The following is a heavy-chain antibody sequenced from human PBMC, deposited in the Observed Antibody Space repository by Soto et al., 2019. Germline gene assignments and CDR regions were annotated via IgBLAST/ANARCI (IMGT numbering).Heavy chain of an antibody. CDR1: GFTFSSYS. D-gene: IGHD5-12*01. J-gene: IGHJ3*02. CDR3: AREDSGRHYDAFDI. Sequence: PGGSLRLSCAASGFTFSSYSMNWVRQAPGKGLEWVSSISSSSSYIYYADSVKGRFTISRDNAKNSLYLQMNSLRAEDTAVYYCAREDSGRHYDAFDIWGQGTMVTVSS. V-gene: IGHV3-21*01. CDR2: ISSSSSYI.